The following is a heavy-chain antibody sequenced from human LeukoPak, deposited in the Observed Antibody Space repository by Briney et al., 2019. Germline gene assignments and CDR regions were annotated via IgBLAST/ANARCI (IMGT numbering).Heavy chain of an antibody. CDR1: GYTFTSYA. V-gene: IGHV1-3*01. Sequence: GASVKVSCKASGYTFTSYAMHWVRQAPGQRLEWMGWINAGNGNTKYSQKFQGRVTITRDTSASTAYMELSSLRSEDTAVYYCARVKLWFGELDGLDAFDIWGQGTMVTVSS. J-gene: IGHJ3*02. CDR2: INAGNGNT. CDR3: ARVKLWFGELDGLDAFDI. D-gene: IGHD3-10*01.